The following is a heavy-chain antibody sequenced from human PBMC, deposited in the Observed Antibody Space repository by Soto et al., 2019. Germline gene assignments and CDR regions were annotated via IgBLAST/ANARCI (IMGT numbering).Heavy chain of an antibody. J-gene: IGHJ6*02. Sequence: GGSLRLSCAASGFTFSKNAMRCVRQDPGKGLDWVSHTSGSGDITYYADSVKGRFTLSRDNANNTLYLEMNGLRAEDTAVYYCLKYCSSTSCYSSYAMYGGGQGTTVTVSS. CDR1: GFTFSKNA. CDR3: LKYCSSTSCYSSYAMYG. CDR2: TSGSGDIT. V-gene: IGHV3-23*01. D-gene: IGHD2-2*01.